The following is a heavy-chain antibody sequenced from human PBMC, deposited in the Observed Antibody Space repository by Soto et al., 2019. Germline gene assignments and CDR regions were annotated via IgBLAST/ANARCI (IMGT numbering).Heavy chain of an antibody. CDR3: ARDVSSDTTGFRGYDL. D-gene: IGHD3-10*01. V-gene: IGHV1-69*01. Sequence: QLNLVQSGAEVKKAGSSVKVSCKASGGTVSSYAITWVRQAPGKGLEWMGVLIPIFVSAHYAPKFQGRITITGDESTSTAYMELSGLTSEDTAIYYGARDVSSDTTGFRGYDLWGQGTQVTVSS. CDR1: GGTVSSYA. CDR2: LIPIFVSA. J-gene: IGHJ4*02.